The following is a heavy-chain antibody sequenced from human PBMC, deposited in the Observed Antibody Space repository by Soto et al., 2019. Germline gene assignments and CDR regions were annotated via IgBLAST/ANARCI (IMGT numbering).Heavy chain of an antibody. CDR1: GVSFSDYY. D-gene: IGHD5-18*01. Sequence: GGSRRLACASGGVSFSDYYMSLIRQAPGKGLEWVSYISSSSSYTNYADSVKGRFTISRDNAKNSLYLQMNSLRAEDTAVYYCASTPWILDAFDIWGQGTMVTVSS. J-gene: IGHJ3*02. V-gene: IGHV3-11*03. CDR3: ASTPWILDAFDI. CDR2: ISSSSSYT.